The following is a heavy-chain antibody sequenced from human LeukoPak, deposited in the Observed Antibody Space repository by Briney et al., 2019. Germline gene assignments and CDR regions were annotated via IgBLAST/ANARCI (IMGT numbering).Heavy chain of an antibody. CDR1: GYTFTGYY. V-gene: IGHV1-18*04. D-gene: IGHD3-10*01. Sequence: ASVKVSCKASGYTFTGYYMHWVRQAPGQGLEWMGWISAYNGNTNYAQKLQGRVTMTTDTSTSTAYMELRSLRSDDTAVYYCARDRWVWFGELFDYWGQGTLVTVSS. J-gene: IGHJ4*02. CDR2: ISAYNGNT. CDR3: ARDRWVWFGELFDY.